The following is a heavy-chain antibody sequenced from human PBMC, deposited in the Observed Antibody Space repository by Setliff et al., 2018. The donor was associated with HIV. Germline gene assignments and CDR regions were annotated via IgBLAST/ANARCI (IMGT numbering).Heavy chain of an antibody. Sequence: PGGSLRLSCEASGFTFGIYSMHWVRQAPGRGLEWMAVFSADEDIEYYADSVRERFTIFRDSAKNTLYLQMSSLRADDTAVYYCARSPYGGNPYLVDFWGQGTLVTVSS. CDR1: GFTFGIYS. V-gene: IGHV3-30*15. D-gene: IGHD4-17*01. J-gene: IGHJ4*02. CDR2: FSADEDIE. CDR3: ARSPYGGNPYLVDF.